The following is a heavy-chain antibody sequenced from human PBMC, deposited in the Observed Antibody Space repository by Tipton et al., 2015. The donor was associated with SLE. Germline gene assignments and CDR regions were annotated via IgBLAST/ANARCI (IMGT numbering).Heavy chain of an antibody. CDR3: VRDPQGYYYDSRGYFDL. CDR1: GGSISSGSHY. Sequence: TLSLTCTVSGGSISSGSHYWGWIRQPPGKGMEWIANIYYSGNTYYNPSLKSRVSISVDTSRNQVSLKLNSVTAADTAMYYCVRDPQGYYYDSRGYFDLWGRGTLVTVSS. CDR2: IYYSGNT. D-gene: IGHD3-22*01. V-gene: IGHV4-39*07. J-gene: IGHJ2*01.